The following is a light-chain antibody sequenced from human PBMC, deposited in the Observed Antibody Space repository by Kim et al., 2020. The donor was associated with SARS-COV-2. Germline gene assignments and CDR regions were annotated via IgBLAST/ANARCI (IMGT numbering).Light chain of an antibody. J-gene: IGKJ1*01. CDR1: QSFSSSY. CDR3: QQYGSSRT. V-gene: IGKV3-20*01. Sequence: LSPGERATLSCRASQSFSSSYLAWYQQKPGQAPRLLIYGASSRATGIPDRFSGSGSGTDFTLTISRLEPEDFAVYYCQQYGSSRTFGQGTKVDIK. CDR2: GAS.